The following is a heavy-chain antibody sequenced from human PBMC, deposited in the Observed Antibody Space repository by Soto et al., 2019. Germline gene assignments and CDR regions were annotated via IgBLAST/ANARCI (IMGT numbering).Heavy chain of an antibody. D-gene: IGHD3-10*01. J-gene: IGHJ4*02. CDR2: VSCAGTST. V-gene: IGHV3-30-3*01. CDR3: ARDPGHDGNDYYTFDS. Sequence: QVQLVESGGGVVQPGRSLRLSCAASGFTLSSYAMHWVRQAPGKGLEWVAVVSCAGTSTYYADSVRGRFTISRDNSKDTVYLQLNSLTTEDTAVYHFARDPGHDGNDYYTFDSWGQGTLVTVSS. CDR1: GFTLSSYA.